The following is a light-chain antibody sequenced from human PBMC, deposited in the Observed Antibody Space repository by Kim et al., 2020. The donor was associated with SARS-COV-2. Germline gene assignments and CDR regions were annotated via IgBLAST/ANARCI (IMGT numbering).Light chain of an antibody. CDR3: QAWDSSTVV. CDR2: QDS. J-gene: IGLJ2*01. V-gene: IGLV3-1*01. CDR1: KLGDKY. Sequence: SRSPGQTASITCAGDKLGDKYACWYQQKPGQSPVLVIYQDSKRPSGIPERFSGSNSGNTATLTISGTQAMDEADYYCQAWDSSTVVFGGGTQLTVL.